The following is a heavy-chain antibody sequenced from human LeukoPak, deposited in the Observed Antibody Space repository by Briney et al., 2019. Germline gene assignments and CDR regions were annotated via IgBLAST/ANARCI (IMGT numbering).Heavy chain of an antibody. J-gene: IGHJ3*02. CDR2: IYTGGST. CDR3: ARDLGTNDAFDI. V-gene: IGHV3-53*01. Sequence: GGSLRLSCAASGFTVSTTYMSWVRQAPGKGLEWVSIIYTGGSTYYAHSVKGRFTISRDNSKNTVYLQMNSMRAEDTAVYFCARDLGTNDAFDIWGQGTMLTVSS. D-gene: IGHD7-27*01. CDR1: GFTVSTTY.